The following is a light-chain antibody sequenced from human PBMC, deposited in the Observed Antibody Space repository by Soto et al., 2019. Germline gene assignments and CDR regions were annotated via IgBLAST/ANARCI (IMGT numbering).Light chain of an antibody. Sequence: QPASVSGSPGQSITVSCTGTSSDVGSYNLVSWYQQHPGKAPKLMIHEGSKRPSGVSNRFSGSKSGNTASLTISGLQAEDEAYYYCCSYAGSSIWVFGGGTKLTVL. CDR3: CSYAGSSIWV. CDR1: SSDVGSYNL. CDR2: EGS. J-gene: IGLJ3*02. V-gene: IGLV2-23*01.